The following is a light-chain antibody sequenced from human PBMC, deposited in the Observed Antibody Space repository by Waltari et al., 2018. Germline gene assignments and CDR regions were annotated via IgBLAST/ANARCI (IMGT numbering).Light chain of an antibody. Sequence: QSALTQPASVSGSPGQPITISCTGTNSDVGSYQYVSWYQQNPGKAPKLIIVDVSRRPSGVSYRFSGSKSGSTASLTISGLQAGDEADYYCSSYTTSATWVFGGGTRVAVL. CDR2: DVS. CDR1: NSDVGSYQY. J-gene: IGLJ3*02. CDR3: SSYTTSATWV. V-gene: IGLV2-14*03.